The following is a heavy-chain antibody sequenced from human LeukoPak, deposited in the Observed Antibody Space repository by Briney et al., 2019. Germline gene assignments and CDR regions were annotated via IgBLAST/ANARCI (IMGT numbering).Heavy chain of an antibody. D-gene: IGHD5-24*01. Sequence: PSEPLSFTCTVSGGSISCGDYYWRWIRQPPRKSLEWIGYIYYSGSIHYNPSLKSRLTISVDTTKTQFSLKLSSVTAADTAVYFCARQTYNDRYFDYWGQGALVTASS. J-gene: IGHJ4*02. CDR1: GGSISCGDYY. CDR3: ARQTYNDRYFDY. CDR2: IYYSGSI. V-gene: IGHV4-30-4*01.